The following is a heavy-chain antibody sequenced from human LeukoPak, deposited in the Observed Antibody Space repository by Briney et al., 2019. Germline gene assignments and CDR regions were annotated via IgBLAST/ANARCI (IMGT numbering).Heavy chain of an antibody. CDR2: ITDNGGTR. CDR3: AIQISGYVY. CDR1: GFTFSTFT. V-gene: IGHV3-64*01. Sequence: GGSLRLSCAASGFTFSTFTMHWVRQAPGKGLEYVSGITDNGGTRNYANSVKGRFTISRDNSKNTLYLQMGSLRPDDMAVYYCAIQISGYVYGGQGTLVTVS. J-gene: IGHJ4*02. D-gene: IGHD5-12*01.